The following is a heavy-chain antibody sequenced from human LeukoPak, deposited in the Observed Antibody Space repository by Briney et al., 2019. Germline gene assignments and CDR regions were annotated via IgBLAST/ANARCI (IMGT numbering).Heavy chain of an antibody. Sequence: SETLSLTCSVSGVSLSSYYLSWIRPPPGKGLAWIGYIYYSGSTNYNPSLKSRVTISVDTSKNQFSLKLSSVTAADTAVYYWARHRRTYYRSGSYSQSSWFAPSGPGKLVT. D-gene: IGHD3-10*01. J-gene: IGHJ5*02. CDR3: ARHRRTYYRSGSYSQSSWFAP. V-gene: IGHV4-59*01. CDR1: GVSLSSYY. CDR2: IYYSGST.